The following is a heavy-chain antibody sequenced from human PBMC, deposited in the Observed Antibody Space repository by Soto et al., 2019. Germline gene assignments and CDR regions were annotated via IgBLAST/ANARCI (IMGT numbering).Heavy chain of an antibody. V-gene: IGHV1-3*01. CDR1: GYTFTSYA. CDR2: INAGNGNT. J-gene: IGHJ6*01. D-gene: IGHD6-19*01. CDR3: ARSRLYSSGWYRSYGMDV. Sequence: ASVKVSCKASGYTFTSYAMHWVRQAPGQRLEWMGWINAGNGNTKYSQKFQGRVTITRDTSASTAYMELSSLRSEDTAVYYCARSRLYSSGWYRSYGMDVWGQGTTVTVSS.